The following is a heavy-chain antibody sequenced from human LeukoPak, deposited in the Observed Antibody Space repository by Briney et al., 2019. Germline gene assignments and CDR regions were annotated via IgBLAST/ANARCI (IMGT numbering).Heavy chain of an antibody. CDR3: VKPPGTH. J-gene: IGHJ4*02. CDR2: ISTNGDST. Sequence: GGSLRLSCAASGFTFNNYALHWVRQAPGKGLEYVSAISTNGDSTYYANSVKGRFTISRDNSKNTLYLQMSSLRAEDTAVYYCVKPPGTHWGQGTLVTVSS. V-gene: IGHV3-64D*06. CDR1: GFTFNNYA.